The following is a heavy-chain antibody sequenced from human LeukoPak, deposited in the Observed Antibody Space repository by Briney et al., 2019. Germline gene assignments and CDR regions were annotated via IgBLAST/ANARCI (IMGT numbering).Heavy chain of an antibody. V-gene: IGHV6-1*01. D-gene: IGHD6-19*01. CDR1: GDSVSSNSAA. CDR2: TYYRSKWYN. CDR3: ARDRRIAVAGRYYFDY. J-gene: IGHJ4*02. Sequence: SQTLSLTCAISGDSVSSNSAAWHWIRQSPSRGLEWLGRTYYRSKWYNDYAVSVKSRITINPDTSKNQFSLQLNSVTPEDTAVYYCARDRRIAVAGRYYFDYWGQGTLVTVSS.